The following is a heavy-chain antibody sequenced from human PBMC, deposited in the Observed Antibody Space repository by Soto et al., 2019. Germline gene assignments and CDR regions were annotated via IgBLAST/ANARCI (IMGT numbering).Heavy chain of an antibody. CDR3: ATLGGYCSRTSCYGYYGMDV. V-gene: IGHV4-39*01. J-gene: IGHJ6*02. CDR1: GGSISSGPYS. CDR2: FYYSGST. D-gene: IGHD2-2*01. Sequence: QLQLQESGPGLVKPSETLSLTCTVSGGSISSGPYSWGWIRQPPGKGLEWIGTFYYSGSTYYNPYLESRVTLSGDTSKSMFSPKVSSVTAADTAMYYCATLGGYCSRTSCYGYYGMDVWGQGTTVTVSS.